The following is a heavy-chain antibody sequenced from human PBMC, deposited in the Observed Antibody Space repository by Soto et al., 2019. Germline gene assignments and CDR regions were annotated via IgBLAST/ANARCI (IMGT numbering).Heavy chain of an antibody. D-gene: IGHD1-26*01. J-gene: IGHJ3*02. Sequence: ASVKVSCKASGYTFTSYAMHWVRQAPGQRLEWMGWINAGNGNTKYSQKFQGRVTITRDTSASTAYMELSSLRSEDTAVYYCARPIDQPRWELWFSFDIWGQGTMVTVSS. V-gene: IGHV1-3*01. CDR3: ARPIDQPRWELWFSFDI. CDR1: GYTFTSYA. CDR2: INAGNGNT.